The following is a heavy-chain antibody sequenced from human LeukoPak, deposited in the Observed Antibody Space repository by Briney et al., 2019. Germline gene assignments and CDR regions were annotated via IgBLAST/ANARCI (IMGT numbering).Heavy chain of an antibody. Sequence: RGESLKISCMCSGYSFTSYWVGWVRQIPGKGLEWRGIIHPGDSDTRDSPSFQGQVTILVDKSISTAYLQWSSLKASDTAMYYCARIVVVTAPHWYFDLWGRGTLVTVSS. CDR3: ARIVVVTAPHWYFDL. J-gene: IGHJ2*01. D-gene: IGHD2-21*02. V-gene: IGHV5-51*01. CDR2: IHPGDSDT. CDR1: GYSFTSYW.